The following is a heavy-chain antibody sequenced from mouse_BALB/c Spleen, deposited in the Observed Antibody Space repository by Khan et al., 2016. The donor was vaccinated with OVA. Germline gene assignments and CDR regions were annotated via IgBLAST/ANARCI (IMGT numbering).Heavy chain of an antibody. V-gene: IGHV5-4*02. CDR1: GFTFSDYY. CDR3: ARAGYGGFAY. J-gene: IGHJ3*01. Sequence: EVQLQESGGGLVKPGGSLKLSCAASGFTFSDYYMYWVRQTPEKRLEWVATISDGGSSTYYLDSVKGRFTISRDNAKNSLYLQMSSLKYEDTAIYYCARAGYGGFAYWGQGTLVTVSA. D-gene: IGHD1-1*02. CDR2: ISDGGSST.